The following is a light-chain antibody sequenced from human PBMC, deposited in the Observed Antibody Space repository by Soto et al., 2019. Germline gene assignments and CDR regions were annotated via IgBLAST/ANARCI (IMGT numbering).Light chain of an antibody. CDR3: QQSYSSWT. CDR2: AAS. J-gene: IGKJ1*01. Sequence: DIQMTQSPSSLSASVGDRVTITCRASQSISSYLNWYQQKPGKAPKLLIYAASSLQSGVPSRFSGSGSGTDFTLTISSLQPEDFATYYCQQSYSSWTCGQGTKVDIK. V-gene: IGKV1-39*01. CDR1: QSISSY.